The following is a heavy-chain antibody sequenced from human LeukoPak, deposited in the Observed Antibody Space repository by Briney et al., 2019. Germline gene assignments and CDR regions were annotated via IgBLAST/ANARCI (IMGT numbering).Heavy chain of an antibody. D-gene: IGHD6-13*01. CDR1: GGSISSYY. J-gene: IGHJ5*02. V-gene: IGHV4-59*01. CDR3: ARDRAAAGANWFDP. CDR2: IYYSGST. Sequence: SETLSLACTVSGGSISSYYWSWIRQPPGKGLEWIGYIYYSGSTNYNPSLKSRVTISVDTSKNQFSLKLSSVTAADTAVYYCARDRAAAGANWFDPWGQGTLVTVSS.